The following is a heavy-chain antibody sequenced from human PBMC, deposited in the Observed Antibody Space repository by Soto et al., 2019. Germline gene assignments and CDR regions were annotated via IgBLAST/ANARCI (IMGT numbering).Heavy chain of an antibody. CDR2: MYFGGSF. CDR3: ARSYYDATGFAVDP. CDR1: GASVSNGY. Sequence: QTQLQESGPGLVKPSETLSLTCTVSGASVSNGYWSWIRQPPEKGLEWIGFMYFGGSFNYNPSLTSRVTISVDTPKNQFSLKVSSVTAADTAMYYCARSYYDATGFAVDPWGQGTLVIVSS. D-gene: IGHD3-22*01. V-gene: IGHV4-59*02. J-gene: IGHJ5*02.